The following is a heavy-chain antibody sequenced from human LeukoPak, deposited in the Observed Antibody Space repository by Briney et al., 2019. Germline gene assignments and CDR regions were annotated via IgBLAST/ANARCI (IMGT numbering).Heavy chain of an antibody. Sequence: GGSLRLSCAASGFTFSSYAMSWVRQAPGKGLEWVSAISGSGGSTYYADSVKGRFTISRDNSKNTLYLQMNSLRAEDTAVYYCAKEGRIAAADTYYYYMDVWGKGTTVTVSS. J-gene: IGHJ6*03. CDR2: ISGSGGST. V-gene: IGHV3-23*01. CDR3: AKEGRIAAADTYYYYMDV. D-gene: IGHD6-13*01. CDR1: GFTFSSYA.